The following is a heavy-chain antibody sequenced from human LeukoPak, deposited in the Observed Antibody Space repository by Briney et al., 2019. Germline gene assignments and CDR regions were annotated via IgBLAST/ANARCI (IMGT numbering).Heavy chain of an antibody. Sequence: ASVKVSCKASGYTLTSYGISWVRQAPGQGLEWMGWISAYNGNTNYAQKLQGRVTMTTDTSTSTANMELRSLRSDDTAVYYCARVGPHRKMATTRYYFDYWGQGTLVTVSS. CDR1: GYTLTSYG. J-gene: IGHJ4*02. V-gene: IGHV1-18*01. CDR3: ARVGPHRKMATTRYYFDY. D-gene: IGHD5-24*01. CDR2: ISAYNGNT.